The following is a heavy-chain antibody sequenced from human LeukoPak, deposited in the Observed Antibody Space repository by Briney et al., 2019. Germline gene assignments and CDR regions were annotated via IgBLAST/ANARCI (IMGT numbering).Heavy chain of an antibody. CDR1: GLTFSRYS. CDR3: PSGSDSRPFDY. J-gene: IGHJ4*02. V-gene: IGHV3-48*01. CDR2: ISSSSRTI. Sequence: GGSLTLSCAASGLTFSRYSRHCVRQAPGKGLGWVIYISSSSRTIYYADCVERRYPISRHNPKNSLYLHMNTLRAEDTAVYCWPSGSDSRPFDYWGQGTLVTVSS. D-gene: IGHD1-26*01.